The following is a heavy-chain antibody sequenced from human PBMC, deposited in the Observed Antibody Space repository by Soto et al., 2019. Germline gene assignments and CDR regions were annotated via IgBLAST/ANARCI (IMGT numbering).Heavy chain of an antibody. V-gene: IGHV1-18*01. CDR2: ISAYNGNT. CDR1: GYTFTSYG. D-gene: IGHD1-26*01. CDR3: ARDRAGSGSYYATVDFDY. Sequence: ASVKVSCKASGYTFTSYGISWVRQAPGQRLEWMEWISAYNGNTNYAQKLQGRVTMTTDTSTSTAYMELRSLRSDDTAAYYCARDRAGSGSYYATVDFDYWGQGTLVTVSS. J-gene: IGHJ4*02.